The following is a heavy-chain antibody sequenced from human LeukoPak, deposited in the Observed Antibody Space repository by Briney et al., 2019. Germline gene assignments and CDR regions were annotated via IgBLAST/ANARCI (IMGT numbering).Heavy chain of an antibody. V-gene: IGHV1-2*06. CDR1: GYTFNTYY. CDR2: INPYSGDT. J-gene: IGHJ3*02. CDR3: AREMKISRFDAFDI. Sequence: ASVKVSCKTSGYTFNTYYLHWVRQAPGQGLEWMGRINPYSGDTTFAQRFQGRVTMTRDTSSSTAYMELSRLRSDDTAVYYCAREMKISRFDAFDIWGQGTMVTVSS. D-gene: IGHD2/OR15-2a*01.